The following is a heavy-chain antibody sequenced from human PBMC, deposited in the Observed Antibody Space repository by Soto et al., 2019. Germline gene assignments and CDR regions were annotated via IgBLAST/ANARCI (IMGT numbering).Heavy chain of an antibody. J-gene: IGHJ5*02. CDR3: ARPYCVYDHRWFDP. CDR2: IYYSGST. V-gene: IGHV4-39*01. D-gene: IGHD2-21*01. Sequence: PSETLSLTCTVSGGSISSSSYYWGWIRQPPGKGLEWIGSIYYSGSTYYNPSLKSRVTISVDTSKNQFSLKLSSVTAADTAVYYCARPYCVYDHRWFDPWGQGTLVTVSS. CDR1: GGSISSSSYY.